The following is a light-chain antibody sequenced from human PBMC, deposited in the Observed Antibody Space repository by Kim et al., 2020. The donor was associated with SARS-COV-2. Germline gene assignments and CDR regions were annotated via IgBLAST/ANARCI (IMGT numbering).Light chain of an antibody. J-gene: IGLJ3*02. CDR1: SSDVGGYNY. CDR2: DVY. CDR3: NSFTSGSTWV. Sequence: GQSIIISCTGTSSDVGGYNYVSWYQQHPGKVPKLMIYDVYNRPSGVSDRFSGSKSGNTAFLTISGLQAEDEADYYCNSFTSGSTWVFGGGTQLTVL. V-gene: IGLV2-14*03.